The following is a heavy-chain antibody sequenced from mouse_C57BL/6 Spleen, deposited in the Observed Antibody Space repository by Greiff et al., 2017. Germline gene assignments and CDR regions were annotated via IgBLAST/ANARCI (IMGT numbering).Heavy chain of an antibody. D-gene: IGHD1-1*01. CDR3: AGGGLLRVFAY. CDR1: GYSFTGYY. V-gene: IGHV1-42*01. J-gene: IGHJ3*01. Sequence: EVQLQQSGPELVKPGASVKISCKASGYSFTGYYMNWVKQSPEKSLEWIGEINPSTGGTTYNQKFKAKATLTVDKSSSTAYMQLMSLTSEDSAVYYYAGGGLLRVFAYWGQGTLVTVSA. CDR2: INPSTGGT.